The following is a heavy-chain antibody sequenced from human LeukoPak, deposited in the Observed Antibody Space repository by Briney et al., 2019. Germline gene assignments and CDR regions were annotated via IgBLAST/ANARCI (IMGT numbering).Heavy chain of an antibody. CDR1: GGTFSSYA. D-gene: IGHD2-8*01. V-gene: IGHV1-69*13. J-gene: IGHJ5*02. CDR3: ARDRGDIVLMVYGNNWFDP. CDR2: IIPIFGTA. Sequence: EASVKVSCKASGGTFSSYAISWVRQAPGQGLEWMGGIIPIFGTANYAQKFQGRVTITADESTSTAYMELSSLRSEDTAVYYCARDRGDIVLMVYGNNWFDPWGQGTLVTVSS.